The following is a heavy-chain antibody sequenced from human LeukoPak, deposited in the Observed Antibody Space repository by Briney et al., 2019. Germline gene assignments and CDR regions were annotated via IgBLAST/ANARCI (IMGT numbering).Heavy chain of an antibody. J-gene: IGHJ3*02. Sequence: ASVKVSCKASGYTFTGYYMHWVRQAPGQGLEWMGWINPNSGGTNYAQKFQGRVTMTRGTSISTAYMELSRLRSDDTAVYYCVTMVRGVIFSAAFDIWGQGTMVTVSS. CDR3: VTMVRGVIFSAAFDI. D-gene: IGHD3-10*01. CDR1: GYTFTGYY. CDR2: INPNSGGT. V-gene: IGHV1-2*02.